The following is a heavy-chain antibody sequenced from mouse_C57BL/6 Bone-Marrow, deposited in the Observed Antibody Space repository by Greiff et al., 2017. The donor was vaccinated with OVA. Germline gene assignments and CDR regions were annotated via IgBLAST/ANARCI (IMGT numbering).Heavy chain of an antibody. CDR2: IRLKSDNYAT. Sequence: DVMLVESGGGLVQPGGSMKLSCVASGFTFSNYWMNWVRQSPEKGLEWVAQIRLKSDNYATHYAESVKGRFTISRDDSKSSVYLQMNNLRAEDTGIYYCIYYSNYGWYFDVWGTGTTVTVSS. J-gene: IGHJ1*03. CDR1: GFTFSNYW. V-gene: IGHV6-3*01. CDR3: IYYSNYGWYFDV. D-gene: IGHD2-5*01.